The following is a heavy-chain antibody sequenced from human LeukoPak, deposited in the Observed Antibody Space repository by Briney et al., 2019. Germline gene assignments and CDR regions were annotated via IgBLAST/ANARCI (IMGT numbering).Heavy chain of an antibody. CDR2: INHSGST. V-gene: IGHV4-34*01. J-gene: IGHJ3*02. CDR1: GGSFSGYY. D-gene: IGHD3-3*01. CDR3: AIPYYDFWSGYYSKEAFDI. Sequence: SETLSLTCAVYGGSFSGYYWSWIRQPPGKGLEWIGEINHSGSTNYNPSLKSRVTISVDTSKNQFSPKLSSVTAADTAVYYCAIPYYDFWSGYYSKEAFDIWGQGTMVTVSS.